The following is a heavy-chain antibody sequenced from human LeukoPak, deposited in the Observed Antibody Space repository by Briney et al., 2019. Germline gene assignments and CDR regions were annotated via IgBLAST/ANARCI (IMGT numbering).Heavy chain of an antibody. CDR1: GFTLSSYY. J-gene: IGHJ4*02. CDR2: IADNGDAT. V-gene: IGHV3-23*01. CDR3: AKHHYDILLSHFDS. Sequence: GGSLRLSCAATGFTLSSYYMNWVRQAPEKGLEWVSGIADNGDATYYGDSVKGRFTISRDNSKSALYLELNSLRAEDTAVYFCAKHHYDILLSHFDSWGQGTLVAVSS. D-gene: IGHD3-9*01.